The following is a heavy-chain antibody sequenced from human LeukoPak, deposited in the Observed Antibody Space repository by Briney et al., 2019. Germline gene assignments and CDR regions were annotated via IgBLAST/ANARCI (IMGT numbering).Heavy chain of an antibody. V-gene: IGHV4-38-2*01. CDR1: GYSINSAHY. D-gene: IGHD2-15*01. J-gene: IGHJ4*02. CDR2: ISQSGIA. CDR3: ARASVEHRIVAGDHFDY. Sequence: KASETLSLTCAVSGYSINSAHYWGWIRQPPGKGLEWIGNISQSGIASYNPSLKSRVTISVDTSKNQFSLNMTSVTAADTAVYFCARASVEHRIVAGDHFDYWGQGTLVTVSS.